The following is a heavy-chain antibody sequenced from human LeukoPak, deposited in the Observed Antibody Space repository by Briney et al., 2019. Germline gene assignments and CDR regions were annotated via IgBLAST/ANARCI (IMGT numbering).Heavy chain of an antibody. CDR2: IYYSGST. V-gene: IGHV4-59*01. CDR3: ARGARSSSWYVPYYFDY. J-gene: IGHJ4*02. Sequence: SETLSLTCTVSGGSISSYYWSWIRQPPGKGLEWIGYIYYSGSTNYNPSLKSRITISVDTSKYQFSLKLSSVTAADTAVYYCARGARSSSWYVPYYFDYWGQGTLVTVSS. CDR1: GGSISSYY. D-gene: IGHD6-13*01.